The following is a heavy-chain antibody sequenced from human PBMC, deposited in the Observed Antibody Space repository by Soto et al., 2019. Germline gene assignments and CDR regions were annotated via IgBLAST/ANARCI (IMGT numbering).Heavy chain of an antibody. Sequence: QVQLVQSGAEVKKPGSSVKVSCKASGGTFSSYAISWVRQAPGQGLEWMGGIIPIFGTANYAQKFQCRVTIAADKSTSTAYMELSSLRSEDTAVYYCARDQVTIFPTYDYYGMDVWGQGTTVTVSS. CDR2: IIPIFGTA. J-gene: IGHJ6*02. V-gene: IGHV1-69*06. CDR1: GGTFSSYA. CDR3: ARDQVTIFPTYDYYGMDV. D-gene: IGHD3-3*01.